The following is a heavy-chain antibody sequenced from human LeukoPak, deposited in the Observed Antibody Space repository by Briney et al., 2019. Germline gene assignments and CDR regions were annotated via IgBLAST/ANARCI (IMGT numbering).Heavy chain of an antibody. CDR2: IYHRGST. Sequence: SETLSLTCTVSGGSISSGGYYWSWIRQPPGKGLEWIGYIYHRGSTYYNPPLKSRVTISVDRSKNQFSLKLSSVTAADTAVYYCAREVAKSGAFDAFDIWGQGTMVTVSS. D-gene: IGHD5-12*01. CDR1: GGSISSGGYY. CDR3: AREVAKSGAFDAFDI. V-gene: IGHV4-30-2*01. J-gene: IGHJ3*02.